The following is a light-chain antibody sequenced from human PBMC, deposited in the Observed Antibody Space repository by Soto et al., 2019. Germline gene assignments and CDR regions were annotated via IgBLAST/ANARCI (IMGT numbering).Light chain of an antibody. Sequence: QSALTQPASVSGSPGQSITISCTGTSNDVGDDNYVSWYQHHPGKAPTLMIYEVSNRPSGVSNRFSGSKSCNTASLTISGLQDEDDADYYCSSYTSSSSRIFGGGTKLTVL. CDR3: SSYTSSSSRI. J-gene: IGLJ2*01. V-gene: IGLV2-14*01. CDR1: SNDVGDDNY. CDR2: EVS.